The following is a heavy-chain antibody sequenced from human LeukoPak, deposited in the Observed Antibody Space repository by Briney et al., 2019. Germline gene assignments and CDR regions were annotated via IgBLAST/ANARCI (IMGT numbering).Heavy chain of an antibody. CDR3: ARHWKYSSSFLDWFGP. J-gene: IGHJ5*02. D-gene: IGHD6-6*01. CDR2: IYPGDSDT. Sequence: GESLKISCKGSGYSFTSYWIGWVRQMPGKGLEWMGIIYPGDSDTRYSPSFQGQVTISADKSISTAYLQWSSLKASDTAMYYCARHWKYSSSFLDWFGPWGQGTLVTVSS. CDR1: GYSFTSYW. V-gene: IGHV5-51*01.